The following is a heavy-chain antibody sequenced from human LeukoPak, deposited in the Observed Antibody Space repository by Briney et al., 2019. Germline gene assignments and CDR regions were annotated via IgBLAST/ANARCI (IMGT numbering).Heavy chain of an antibody. CDR1: AFTFSSYW. J-gene: IGHJ6*02. Sequence: GWSLRLSCAASAFTFSSYWMHWVRQAPGKGLVWVSRINSDGSDTRYADSVKGRFTISRDNAKNTLYLQMNSLRAEDTALYYCARVLPGYGMDVWGQGTTVTVSS. V-gene: IGHV3-74*01. CDR3: ARVLPGYGMDV. CDR2: INSDGSDT.